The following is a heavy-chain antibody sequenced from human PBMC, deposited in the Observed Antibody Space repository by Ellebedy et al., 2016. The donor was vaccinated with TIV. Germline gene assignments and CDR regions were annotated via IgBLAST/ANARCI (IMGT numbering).Heavy chain of an antibody. V-gene: IGHV3-23*01. CDR2: IGSSGA. CDR1: GFTFSPYA. CDR3: AKDRTPGDGYWVFDN. Sequence: PGGSLRLSCAASGFTFSPYAMAWVRQAPGKGLEWVSGIGSSGAQKYADSVKDRLTISRDNSKRTVDLQMNSLRAEDTAVYFCAKDRTPGDGYWVFDNWGQGTLVSVSS. D-gene: IGHD5-18*01. J-gene: IGHJ4*02.